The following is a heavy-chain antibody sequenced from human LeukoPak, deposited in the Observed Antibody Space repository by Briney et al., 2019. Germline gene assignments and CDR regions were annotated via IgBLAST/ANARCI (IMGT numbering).Heavy chain of an antibody. CDR3: AKGGQQLVPYPYDYYYMDV. CDR2: ISGSGGST. Sequence: PGGSLRLSCAASGFTFSSYAMSWVRQAPGKGLEWVSAISGSGGSTYCADSVKGRFTISRDNSKNTLYLQMNSLRAEDTAVYYCAKGGQQLVPYPYDYYYMDVWGKGTTVTVSS. V-gene: IGHV3-23*01. CDR1: GFTFSSYA. D-gene: IGHD6-13*01. J-gene: IGHJ6*03.